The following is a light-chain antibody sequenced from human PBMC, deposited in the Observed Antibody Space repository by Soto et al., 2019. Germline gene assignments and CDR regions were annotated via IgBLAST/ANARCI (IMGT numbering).Light chain of an antibody. CDR1: QSVSSN. CDR2: GAS. CDR3: QQYNICPPLT. J-gene: IGKJ4*01. V-gene: IGKV3-15*01. Sequence: EIVMTQSPATLSVSPGERATLSCRASQSVSSNLAWYQQKPGQAPRLLIYGASTRATGISARFSASGSGTDFTLTISSLQSEDFAVYYCQQYNICPPLTFGGGTTVEI.